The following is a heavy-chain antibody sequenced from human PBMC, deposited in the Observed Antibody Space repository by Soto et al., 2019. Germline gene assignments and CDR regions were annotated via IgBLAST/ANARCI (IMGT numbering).Heavy chain of an antibody. D-gene: IGHD2-8*01. V-gene: IGHV1-69*13. J-gene: IGHJ6*02. CDR3: ARLNPDIVLMDV. Sequence: ASVNVSCKSSGGTFSSYSISWVRQAPGQGLEWMGGIIPIFGTANYAQKFQGRVTITADESTSTAYMELSSLRSEDTAVYYCARLNPDIVLMDVWGQGTTVTVSS. CDR1: GGTFSSYS. CDR2: IIPIFGTA.